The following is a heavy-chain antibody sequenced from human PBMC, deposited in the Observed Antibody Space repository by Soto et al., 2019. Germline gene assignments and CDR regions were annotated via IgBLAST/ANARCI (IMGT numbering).Heavy chain of an antibody. CDR2: IYYSGST. CDR3: ARYRGGSFYFDY. Sequence: SEPLSLTCTVSGGSISSYYWSWIRQPPGKGLEWIGYIYYSGSTNYNPSLKSRVTISVDTSKNQFSLKLSSVTAADTAVYYCARYRGGSFYFDYWGQGTLVTVSS. J-gene: IGHJ4*02. V-gene: IGHV4-59*01. CDR1: GGSISSYY. D-gene: IGHD1-26*01.